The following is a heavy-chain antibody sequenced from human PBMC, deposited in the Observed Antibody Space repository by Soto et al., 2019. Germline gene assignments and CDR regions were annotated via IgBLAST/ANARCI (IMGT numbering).Heavy chain of an antibody. J-gene: IGHJ6*02. V-gene: IGHV3-30*18. CDR2: ISYDGSNK. Sequence: GGSLRLSCAASGFTFSSYGMHWVRQAPGKGLEWVAVISYDGSNKYYADSVKGRFTISRDNSKNTLYLQMNSLRAEDTAVYYCAKGNRQQQTNKTPYYYGMDVWGQGTTVTVSS. D-gene: IGHD6-13*01. CDR3: AKGNRQQQTNKTPYYYGMDV. CDR1: GFTFSSYG.